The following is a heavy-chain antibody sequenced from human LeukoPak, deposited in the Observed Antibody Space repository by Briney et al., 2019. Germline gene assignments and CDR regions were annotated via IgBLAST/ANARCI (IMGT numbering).Heavy chain of an antibody. CDR2: ISYDGSSK. CDR1: GFTFSTYA. D-gene: IGHD1-26*01. Sequence: GRSLRLSCAASGFTFSTYAMHWVRQAPGKGLEWVAVISYDGSSKYYADSVKGRFTISRDNSKNTLYLQVNSLRVEDTAVYYCAKDRLGAMMYFDFWGQGTLVTVSS. V-gene: IGHV3-30*04. CDR3: AKDRLGAMMYFDF. J-gene: IGHJ4*02.